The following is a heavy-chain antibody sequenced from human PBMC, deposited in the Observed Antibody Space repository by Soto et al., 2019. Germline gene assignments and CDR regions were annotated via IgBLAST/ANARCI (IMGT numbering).Heavy chain of an antibody. Sequence: QVQLVQSGAEVKKPGASVKVSCKASGYIFTNDDIGWVRRATGQGLEWMGWMSPKTGNTGYAQKFQGRVTITRXXSISTAYMELTGLRSDDTAVYYCTRWLGYSSGSDVWGQGTTVTVSS. CDR3: TRWLGYSSGSDV. CDR2: MSPKTGNT. D-gene: IGHD5-18*01. CDR1: GYIFTNDD. V-gene: IGHV1-8*02. J-gene: IGHJ6*02.